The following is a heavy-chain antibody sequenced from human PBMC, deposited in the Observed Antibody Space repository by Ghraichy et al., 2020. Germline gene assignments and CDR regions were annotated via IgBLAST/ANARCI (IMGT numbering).Heavy chain of an antibody. CDR2: IIPIFGTA. CDR1: GGTFSSYA. CDR3: ARAHNWNYPTPDY. V-gene: IGHV1-69*13. J-gene: IGHJ4*02. D-gene: IGHD1-7*01. Sequence: SVKVSCKASGGTFSSYAISWVRQAPGQGLEWMGGIIPIFGTANYAQKFQGRVTITADESTSTAYMELSSLRSEDTAVYYCARAHNWNYPTPDYWGQGTLVTVSS.